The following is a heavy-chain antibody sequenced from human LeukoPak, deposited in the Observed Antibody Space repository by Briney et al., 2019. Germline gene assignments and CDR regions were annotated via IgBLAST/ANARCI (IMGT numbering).Heavy chain of an antibody. D-gene: IGHD2-2*01. V-gene: IGHV3-23*01. CDR1: GFTFSSYS. CDR3: AKGPTTTSFNWFDP. J-gene: IGHJ5*02. Sequence: GGSLRLSCAASGFTFSSYSMSWVRQAPGKGLEWVSAISGSGGSTYHADSVKGRFTISRDNSKNTLYLQMNSLRAEDTAVYYCAKGPTTTSFNWFDPWGQGTLVTVSS. CDR2: ISGSGGST.